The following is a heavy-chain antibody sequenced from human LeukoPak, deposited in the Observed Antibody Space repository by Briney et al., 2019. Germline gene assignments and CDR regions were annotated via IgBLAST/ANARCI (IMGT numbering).Heavy chain of an antibody. D-gene: IGHD3-22*01. Sequence: SETLSLTCIVSRGSISSYYWSWIRQPPGKGLEWIGYIYRGGSTNYNPSLKSRVTISGDTSKNKFFLNLSSVTAADTAMYYCARGRYYYDSSGYPYNWFDPWGQGTLVTVSS. J-gene: IGHJ5*02. CDR2: IYRGGST. CDR1: RGSISSYY. CDR3: ARGRYYYDSSGYPYNWFDP. V-gene: IGHV4-59*01.